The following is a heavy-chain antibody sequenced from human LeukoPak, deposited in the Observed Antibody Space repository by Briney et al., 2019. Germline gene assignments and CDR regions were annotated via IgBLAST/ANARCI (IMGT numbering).Heavy chain of an antibody. D-gene: IGHD3-10*01. CDR2: IYTSGST. CDR3: ARGVYYGSGSYPENWFDP. CDR1: GGSISSGSYY. V-gene: IGHV4-61*02. J-gene: IGHJ5*02. Sequence: PSETLSLTCTVSGGSISSGSYYWSWIRQPAGKGLEWIGRIYTSGSTNYNPSLKSRVTISVDTSKNQFSLKLSSVTAADTAVYYCARGVYYGSGSYPENWFDPWGQGTLVTVSS.